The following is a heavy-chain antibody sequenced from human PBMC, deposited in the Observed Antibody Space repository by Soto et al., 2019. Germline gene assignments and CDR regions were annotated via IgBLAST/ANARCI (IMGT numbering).Heavy chain of an antibody. J-gene: IGHJ6*02. CDR1: GYTFTSYG. Sequence: ASVKVSCKASGYTFTSYGISWVRQAPGQGLEWMGWISAYNGNTNYAQKLQGRVTMTTDTSTSTAYMELRSLRSDDTAVYYCARNQLLSGPPYYYYGMDVWGQGTTVTVSS. D-gene: IGHD2-2*01. V-gene: IGHV1-18*01. CDR3: ARNQLLSGPPYYYYGMDV. CDR2: ISAYNGNT.